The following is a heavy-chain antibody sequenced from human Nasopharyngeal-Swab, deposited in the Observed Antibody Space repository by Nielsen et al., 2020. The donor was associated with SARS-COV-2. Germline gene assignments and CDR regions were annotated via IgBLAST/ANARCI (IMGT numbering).Heavy chain of an antibody. V-gene: IGHV3-30-3*01. Sequence: GESLKISCAASGFTFSSYAMHWVRQAPGKGLEWVAVISYDGSNKYYADSVKGRFTISRDNSKNTLYLQMNSLRAEDTAVYYCARDGRVGGNRYYYMDVWGKGTTVTVSS. CDR3: ARDGRVGGNRYYYMDV. D-gene: IGHD4-23*01. CDR1: GFTFSSYA. CDR2: ISYDGSNK. J-gene: IGHJ6*03.